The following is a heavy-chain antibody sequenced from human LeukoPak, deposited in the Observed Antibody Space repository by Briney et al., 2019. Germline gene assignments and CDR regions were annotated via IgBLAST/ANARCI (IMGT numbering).Heavy chain of an antibody. CDR1: GGSISSTNYY. Sequence: SETLSLTCTVSGGSISSTNYYWGWIRQPPGKGLEWIGSIYYSGSTYYNPSLKSRVTISVDTSKNQFSLKLSSVTAADTAVYYCARAPREGRYSSTCFDYWGQGTLVTVSS. J-gene: IGHJ4*02. D-gene: IGHD6-13*01. CDR3: ARAPREGRYSSTCFDY. V-gene: IGHV4-39*07. CDR2: IYYSGST.